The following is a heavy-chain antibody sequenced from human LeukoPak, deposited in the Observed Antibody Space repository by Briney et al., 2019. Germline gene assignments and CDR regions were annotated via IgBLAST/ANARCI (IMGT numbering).Heavy chain of an antibody. CDR3: ARDGAYVATIAHYFDY. Sequence: GGSLRLSCAASGFTFSSYAMSWVRQAPGKGLEWVSAISGSGGSTYYADSVKGRFTISRDNSKNTLYLQMNSLRAEDTAVYYCARDGAYVATIAHYFDYWGQGTLVTVSS. CDR1: GFTFSSYA. CDR2: ISGSGGST. D-gene: IGHD5-12*01. V-gene: IGHV3-23*01. J-gene: IGHJ4*02.